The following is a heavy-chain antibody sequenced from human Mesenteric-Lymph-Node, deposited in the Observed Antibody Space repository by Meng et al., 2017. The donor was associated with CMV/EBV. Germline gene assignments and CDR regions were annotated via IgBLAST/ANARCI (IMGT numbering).Heavy chain of an antibody. CDR1: ASISSGGYF. V-gene: IGHV4-31*02. Sequence: ASISSGGYFWNWIRQHPGKGLEWIGSIYHSGTTYYNPSLKCRVAISVDTSKNQFSLKLSSVTAADTAVYYCASISLVWGDTNYFDYWGQGTLVTVSS. CDR3: ASISLVWGDTNYFDY. D-gene: IGHD3-10*01. CDR2: IYHSGTT. J-gene: IGHJ4*02.